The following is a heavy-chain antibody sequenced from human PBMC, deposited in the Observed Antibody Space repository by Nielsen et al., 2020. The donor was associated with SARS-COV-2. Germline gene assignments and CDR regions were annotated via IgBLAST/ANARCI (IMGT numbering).Heavy chain of an antibody. J-gene: IGHJ4*02. Sequence: GGSLRLSCAASGFTFSSYSMNWVRQAPGKGLEWVSYISSSGSTIYYADSVKGRFTISRDNAKNSLYLQMNSLRAEDTAVYYCARDFYRLWSEFDYWGQGTLVTVSS. CDR3: ARDFYRLWSEFDY. CDR2: ISSSGSTI. V-gene: IGHV3-48*04. D-gene: IGHD5-18*01. CDR1: GFTFSSYS.